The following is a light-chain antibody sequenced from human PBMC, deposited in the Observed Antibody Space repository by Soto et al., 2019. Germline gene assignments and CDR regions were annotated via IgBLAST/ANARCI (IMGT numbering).Light chain of an antibody. CDR1: SSDVGGYNY. CDR3: CSYAGSSYV. J-gene: IGLJ1*01. Sequence: QSALTQPRSVSGSPGQSVTISCTGTSSDVGGYNYVSWYQQHPGKAPKLMIYDVSKRPSGVPDRFSGSKSGNTASLTISGLQADVEADYYCCSYAGSSYVFGTGTKPTVL. CDR2: DVS. V-gene: IGLV2-11*01.